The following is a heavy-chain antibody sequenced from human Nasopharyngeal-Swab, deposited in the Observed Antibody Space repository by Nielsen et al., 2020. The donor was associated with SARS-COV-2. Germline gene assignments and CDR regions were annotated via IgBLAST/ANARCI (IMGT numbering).Heavy chain of an antibody. D-gene: IGHD3-10*01. CDR3: ARGGLTMVRGIIITNAFDI. CDR2: IYSGGST. Sequence: GESLKISCAASGFTVSGNYMTWVRQAPGKGLEWVSIIYSGGSTYYADSVKGRFTISRDNSKNTLYLQMNSLRAEDTAVYYCARGGLTMVRGIIITNAFDIWGQGTMVTVSS. J-gene: IGHJ3*02. CDR1: GFTVSGNY. V-gene: IGHV3-53*01.